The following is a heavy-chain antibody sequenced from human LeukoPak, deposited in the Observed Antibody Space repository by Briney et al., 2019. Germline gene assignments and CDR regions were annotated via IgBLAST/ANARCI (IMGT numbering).Heavy chain of an antibody. CDR3: ARDGVGSGSYYGQKTHFDY. CDR1: GFTFSSHW. V-gene: IGHV3-7*01. CDR2: IKQDGSEK. J-gene: IGHJ4*02. Sequence: GGSLRLSCAASGFTFSSHWMSWVRQAPGKGLEWVANIKQDGSEKYYVDSVKGRFTISRDNAKNSLYLQMNSLRAEDTAVYYCARDGVGSGSYYGQKTHFDYWGQGTLVTVSS. D-gene: IGHD1-26*01.